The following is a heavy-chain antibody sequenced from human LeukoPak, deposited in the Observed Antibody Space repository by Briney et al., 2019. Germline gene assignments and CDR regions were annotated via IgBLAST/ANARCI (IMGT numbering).Heavy chain of an antibody. V-gene: IGHV3-7*01. CDR2: IKKDGSEK. D-gene: IGHD3-22*01. CDR1: GFTFSNYW. J-gene: IGHJ4*02. CDR3: ASIMRDYYDSSGTLFDY. Sequence: GGSLRLSCAASGFTFSNYWMTWVRQAPGKGLEWVANIKKDGSEKNYVDSVKGRFTISRDNAKNSLYLQMNSLRAEDTAVYYCASIMRDYYDSSGTLFDYWGQGTLVTVSS.